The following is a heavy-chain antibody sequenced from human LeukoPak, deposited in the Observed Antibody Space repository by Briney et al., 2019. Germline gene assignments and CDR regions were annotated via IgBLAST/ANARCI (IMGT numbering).Heavy chain of an antibody. CDR1: GYTLTESS. D-gene: IGHD3-10*01. CDR3: ASEPEYYGLGSPFHY. J-gene: IGHJ4*02. V-gene: IGHV1-24*01. Sequence: ASVKVSCKVYGYTLTESSMHWVRQAPGKGLEWMGGFDPEDGHTIYAQKFQGRVTMTEDTSTNTAYMELSSLRSEDTAVYYCASEPEYYGLGSPFHYWGQGTLVTVSS. CDR2: FDPEDGHT.